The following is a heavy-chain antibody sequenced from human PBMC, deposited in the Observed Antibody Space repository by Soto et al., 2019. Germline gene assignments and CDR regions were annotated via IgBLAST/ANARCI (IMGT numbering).Heavy chain of an antibody. Sequence: XESLKVSWECSGYRFSDYGIGLVLQMPGKGLELMGIIFPDESDIKYSPPFQGQVTISADTSISSAYLQWSSLKASDTALYYCARFGIGGGRGGRWFLSYNRYGMDVWAQGTTVTVSS. CDR2: IFPDESDI. J-gene: IGHJ6*02. D-gene: IGHD3-3*01. CDR1: GYRFSDYG. CDR3: ARFGIGGGRGGRWFLSYNRYGMDV. V-gene: IGHV5-51*01.